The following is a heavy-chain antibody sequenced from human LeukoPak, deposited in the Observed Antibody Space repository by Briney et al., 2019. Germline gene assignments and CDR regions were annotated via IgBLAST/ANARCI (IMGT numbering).Heavy chain of an antibody. Sequence: SETLSLTCTVSGGSISSQYWSWIRQPPGKGLEWVGYIYYSGSTSYNPSLKSRVTISVDTSKNQFSLRLSSVTAADTAVYYCARDIISEYSSSHSHFDPWGQGTLVTVSS. CDR2: IYYSGST. J-gene: IGHJ5*02. CDR1: GGSISSQY. D-gene: IGHD6-6*01. CDR3: ARDIISEYSSSHSHFDP. V-gene: IGHV4-59*11.